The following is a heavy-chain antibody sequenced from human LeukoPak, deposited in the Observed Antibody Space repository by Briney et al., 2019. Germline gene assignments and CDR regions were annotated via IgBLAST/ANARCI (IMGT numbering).Heavy chain of an antibody. CDR2: ISRTTSPI. Sequence: GGSLRLSCAASGFTFSSYSMNWVRQAPGKGPEWLSYISRTTSPIYYADSVKGRFTISRDNVKNSLYPQMNSLRAEDTAVYYCARDPGNGGGFGYWGQGTLVTVSS. CDR3: ARDPGNGGGFGY. J-gene: IGHJ4*02. CDR1: GFTFSSYS. V-gene: IGHV3-48*01. D-gene: IGHD3-16*01.